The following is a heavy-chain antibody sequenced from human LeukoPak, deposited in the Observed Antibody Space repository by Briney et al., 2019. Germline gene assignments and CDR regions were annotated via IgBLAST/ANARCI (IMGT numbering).Heavy chain of an antibody. CDR2: IIPILGIA. V-gene: IGHV1-69*04. CDR3: ARVDCSSTSCYSTLDY. D-gene: IGHD2-2*02. Sequence: SVEVSCKASGGTFSSYAISWVRQAPGQGLEWMGRIIPILGIANYAQKFQGRVTMTTDTSTSTAYMELRSLRSDDTAVYYCARVDCSSTSCYSTLDYWGQGTLVTVSS. CDR1: GGTFSSYA. J-gene: IGHJ4*02.